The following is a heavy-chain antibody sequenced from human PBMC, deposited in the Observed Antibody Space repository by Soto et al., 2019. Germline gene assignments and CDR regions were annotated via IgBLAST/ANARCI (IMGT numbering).Heavy chain of an antibody. D-gene: IGHD3-22*01. CDR3: ARAKKNYYDGGGYPVDS. CDR1: GGSVSSGSDC. J-gene: IGHJ5*01. CDR2: IYNTGST. V-gene: IGHV4-61*01. Sequence: SETLSLTCTVSGGSVSSGSDCLNWIRHPPGKGLEWIGYIYNTGSTNYNPSLKSRVTISVDTSNNRFSLNLNSVTAADTAMYYCARAKKNYYDGGGYPVDSWGQGTQVT.